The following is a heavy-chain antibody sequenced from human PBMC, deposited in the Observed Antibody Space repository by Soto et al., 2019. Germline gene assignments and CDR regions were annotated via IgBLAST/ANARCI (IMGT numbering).Heavy chain of an antibody. D-gene: IGHD2-8*01. J-gene: IGHJ4*02. CDR3: ARVVLTCEVPYPFEY. V-gene: IGHV1-18*01. Sequence: QVGLVQSGPEVRKPGASVNVSCKASGYTFSTYGISWVRQAPGQGLEWMGWISAYNHYTNYAQKFQDRVTMTTDTSTKTAVLERRSLASVDTVMYFCARVVLTCEVPYPFEYWGQGTLVTVSS. CDR1: GYTFSTYG. CDR2: ISAYNHYT.